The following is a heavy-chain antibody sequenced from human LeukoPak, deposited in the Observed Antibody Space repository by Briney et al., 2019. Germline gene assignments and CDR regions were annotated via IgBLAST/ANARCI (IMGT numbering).Heavy chain of an antibody. CDR2: IYYSGST. D-gene: IGHD5/OR15-5a*01. CDR1: GGSISSYY. V-gene: IGHV4-59*01. Sequence: SETLSLTCTVSGGSISSYYWSWIRQPPGKGLEWIGYIYYSGSTNYNPSLKRRVTISVDTSKNQFSLKLSSVTAADTAVYYCARARGSVDAFDYWGQGTLVTVSS. J-gene: IGHJ4*02. CDR3: ARARGSVDAFDY.